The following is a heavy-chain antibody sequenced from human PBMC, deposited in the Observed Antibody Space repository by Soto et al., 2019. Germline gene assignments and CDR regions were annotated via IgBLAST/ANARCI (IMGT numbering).Heavy chain of an antibody. CDR3: ARSGTTVTLGGLAFDY. CDR2: IYYSGST. J-gene: IGHJ4*02. CDR1: GGSISSYY. D-gene: IGHD4-4*01. Sequence: SETLRLTCTVSGGSISSYYWSWIQQPPGKGLEWIGYIYYSGSTNYNPSLKSRVTISVDTSKNQFSLKLSSVTAADTAVYYCARSGTTVTLGGLAFDYWGQGTLVTVSS. V-gene: IGHV4-59*01.